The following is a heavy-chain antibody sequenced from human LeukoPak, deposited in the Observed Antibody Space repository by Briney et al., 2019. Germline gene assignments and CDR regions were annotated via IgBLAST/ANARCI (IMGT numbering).Heavy chain of an antibody. J-gene: IGHJ3*02. Sequence: PSETLSLTCTVSGGSISSYYWSWIRQPPGKGMEWIGYIYYSGSNNYNPSLKSRVTISVDTSKNQFSLKLSSVTAADTAVYYCARVRFTRRAFDIWGQGTMVTVSS. CDR2: IYYSGSN. V-gene: IGHV4-59*01. D-gene: IGHD6-6*01. CDR1: GGSISSYY. CDR3: ARVRFTRRAFDI.